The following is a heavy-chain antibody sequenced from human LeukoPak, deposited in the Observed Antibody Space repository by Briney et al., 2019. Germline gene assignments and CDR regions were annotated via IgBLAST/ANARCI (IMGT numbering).Heavy chain of an antibody. Sequence: SSETLSLTCTVSGYSINSGYSWGWIRQPPGRGLEWIGSASHSGGTYYNPSLKSRVTISVDTSKNQFSLKLTSVTATDTAVYYCARGGYCSGGACYSIDYWGQGTLVTVSS. CDR1: GYSINSGYS. D-gene: IGHD2-15*01. J-gene: IGHJ4*02. CDR3: ARGGYCSGGACYSIDY. V-gene: IGHV4-38-2*02. CDR2: ASHSGGT.